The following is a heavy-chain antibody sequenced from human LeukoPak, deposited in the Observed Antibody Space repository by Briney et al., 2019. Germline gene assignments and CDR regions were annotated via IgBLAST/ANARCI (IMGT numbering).Heavy chain of an antibody. D-gene: IGHD3-22*01. V-gene: IGHV3-64*01. CDR3: AKAGNYYDSSGYYYDNAFDI. CDR1: GFTFSSYA. CDR2: ISSNGGST. J-gene: IGHJ3*02. Sequence: GGSLRLSCAASGFTFSSYAMHWVRQAPGKGLEYVSAISSNGGSTYYANSVKGRFTISRDNSKNTLYLQMNSLRAEDTAVYYCAKAGNYYDSSGYYYDNAFDIWGQGTMVTVSS.